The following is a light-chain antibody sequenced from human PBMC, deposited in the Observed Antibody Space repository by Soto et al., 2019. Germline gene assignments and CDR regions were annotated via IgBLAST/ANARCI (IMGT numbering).Light chain of an antibody. J-gene: IGKJ3*01. CDR1: QGINNY. V-gene: IGKV1-27*01. CDR3: QKYNSAPFT. Sequence: DIQMTQSPSSLSASAGDRVTITCRASQGINNYLAWFQQKPGRVPKLLIYAASTLLSGVPSRFSGRGSGTDFTLTITSLQPEDVASYYCQKYNSAPFTFGPGTKVDIK. CDR2: AAS.